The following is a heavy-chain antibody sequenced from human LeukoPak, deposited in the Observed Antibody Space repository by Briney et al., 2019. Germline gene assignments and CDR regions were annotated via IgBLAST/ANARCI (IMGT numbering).Heavy chain of an antibody. J-gene: IGHJ5*02. CDR3: ARETIIVGRAEFGP. CDR2: IYYSGIT. CDR1: GGSISSYY. Sequence: PSETLSLTCTVSGGSISSYYWSWIRQPPRKGLEWIGYIYYSGITNYNPSLKSRVTISVDTSKNQFSLKLSSVTAADTAVYHCARETIIVGRAEFGPWGQGTLVTVSS. D-gene: IGHD3-22*01. V-gene: IGHV4-59*01.